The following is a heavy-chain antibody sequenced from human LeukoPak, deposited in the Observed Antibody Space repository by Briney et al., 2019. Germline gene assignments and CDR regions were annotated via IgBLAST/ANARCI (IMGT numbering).Heavy chain of an antibody. V-gene: IGHV3-30*18. Sequence: GGSLRLSCAASGFTFSSYGMHWVRQAPGKGLGWVAVISYDGSNKYYADSVKGRFTISRDNSKNTLYLQMNSLRAEDTAVYYCAKAAARYYFDYWGQGTLVTVSS. J-gene: IGHJ4*02. CDR1: GFTFSSYG. D-gene: IGHD4-17*01. CDR3: AKAAARYYFDY. CDR2: ISYDGSNK.